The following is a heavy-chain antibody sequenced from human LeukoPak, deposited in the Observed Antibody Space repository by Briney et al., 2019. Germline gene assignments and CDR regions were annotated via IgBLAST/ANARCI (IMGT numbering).Heavy chain of an antibody. J-gene: IGHJ4*02. Sequence: GGTLRLSCAASGFTFSSYSMNWVRQAPGKGLEWVSSISSSSSYIYYADSVKGRFTISRDNAKNSLYLQMNSLRAEDTAVYYCARGGGGGLDYWGQGTLVTVSS. D-gene: IGHD5-12*01. CDR3: ARGGGGGLDY. CDR2: ISSSSSYI. V-gene: IGHV3-21*01. CDR1: GFTFSSYS.